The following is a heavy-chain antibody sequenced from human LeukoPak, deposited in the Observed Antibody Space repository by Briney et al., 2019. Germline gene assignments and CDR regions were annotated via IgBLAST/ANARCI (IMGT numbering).Heavy chain of an antibody. CDR2: ISTSGYTI. CDR3: ARYSYGIHDFDY. Sequence: GGSLRLSCAASGFTLSDYYMRWIRQAPARGLEWVSYISTSGYTIYDADSLKERFSISRDNTKNSLYLQKNSLRAEDTTVYYCARYSYGIHDFDYWGQGTLVTVSS. CDR1: GFTLSDYY. D-gene: IGHD3-16*01. J-gene: IGHJ4*02. V-gene: IGHV3-11*04.